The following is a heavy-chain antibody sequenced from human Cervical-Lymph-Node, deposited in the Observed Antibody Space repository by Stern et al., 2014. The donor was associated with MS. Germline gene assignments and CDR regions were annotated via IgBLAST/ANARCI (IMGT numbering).Heavy chain of an antibody. CDR1: GGTFNVYA. J-gene: IGHJ6*02. CDR2: IIPILGIA. CDR3: ARDGLHINHYGLDV. D-gene: IGHD5/OR15-5a*01. Sequence: VQMVESGAEVKKPGSSVKVSCQASGGTFNVYAINWLRQAPGQGPEWMGGIIPILGIANYAQKFQGRVTITAYDSTRTSSMQLSSLTSNDTAVYYCARDGLHINHYGLDVWGQGTTVTVSS. V-gene: IGHV1-69*01.